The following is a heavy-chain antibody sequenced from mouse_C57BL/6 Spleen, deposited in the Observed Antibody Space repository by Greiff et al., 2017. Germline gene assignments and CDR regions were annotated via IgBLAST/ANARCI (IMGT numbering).Heavy chain of an antibody. V-gene: IGHV3-6*01. D-gene: IGHD3-3*01. CDR2: IPYAGSN. CDR3: ARDGRDGGYFDV. Sequence: DVQLQESGPGLVKPSPSLSLTCSVSGYSFTSGYYWNWIRQFPGNKLECMGYIPYAGSNNYNPSLKKRISITRDTSKNQFFLKLNSVTTEDTATYYCARDGRDGGYFDVWGTGTTVTVAS. CDR1: GYSFTSGYY. J-gene: IGHJ1*03.